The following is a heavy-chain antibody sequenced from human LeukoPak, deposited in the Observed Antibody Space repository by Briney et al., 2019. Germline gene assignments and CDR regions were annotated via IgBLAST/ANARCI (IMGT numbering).Heavy chain of an antibody. D-gene: IGHD2-2*01. Sequence: PGGSLRLSCAASGFTFSSYSMNWVRQAPGKGLEWVSSISSSSSYIYYADSVKGRFTISRDNAKNSLYLQMNSLRAEDTAVYYCARDVVVPAAQPAHYYGMDVWGQGTTVTVSS. CDR3: ARDVVVPAAQPAHYYGMDV. J-gene: IGHJ6*02. CDR1: GFTFSSYS. CDR2: ISSSSSYI. V-gene: IGHV3-21*01.